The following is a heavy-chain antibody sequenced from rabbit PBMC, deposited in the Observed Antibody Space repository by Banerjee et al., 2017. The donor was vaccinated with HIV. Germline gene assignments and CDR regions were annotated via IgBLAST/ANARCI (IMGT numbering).Heavy chain of an antibody. CDR1: GFDFSSNA. CDR3: ARDPYGDNGVADFNL. J-gene: IGHJ4*01. V-gene: IGHV1S47*01. CDR2: IDKGDGNT. D-gene: IGHD2-1*01. Sequence: QEQLVESGGGLVQPEGSLTLTCKASGFDFSSNAMCWVRQAPGKRPEWIACIDKGDGNTYYASWAKGRFTISKTSSTTVTLQMTSLTAADTATYFCARDPYGDNGVADFNLWGPGTLVTVS.